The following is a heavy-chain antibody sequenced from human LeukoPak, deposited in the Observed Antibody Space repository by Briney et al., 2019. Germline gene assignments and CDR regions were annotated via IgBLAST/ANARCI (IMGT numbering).Heavy chain of an antibody. Sequence: SETLSLTCTVSGGSITSNFWSWIRQPPGKGLEWIGYIFDGGNTRYNPSLSSRATISRDTSKNQFSLRLSSVTAADTAVYYCARDLKAYQLPQSEYYYYYYMDVWGKGTTVTVSS. J-gene: IGHJ6*03. CDR2: IFDGGNT. D-gene: IGHD2-2*01. CDR3: ARDLKAYQLPQSEYYYYYYMDV. CDR1: GGSITSNF. V-gene: IGHV4-59*12.